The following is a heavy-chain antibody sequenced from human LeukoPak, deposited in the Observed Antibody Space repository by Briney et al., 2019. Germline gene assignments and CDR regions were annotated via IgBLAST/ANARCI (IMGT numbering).Heavy chain of an antibody. Sequence: PGGSLRLSCAASGHIVSNYWMSWVRQAPGKGLEWVANIKQDGSEKYYVDSVKGRFTISRDNVKNSLYLQMNSLRAEDTAVYYCANVFYYGMEVWGQGTTVTVSS. J-gene: IGHJ6*02. D-gene: IGHD5/OR15-5a*01. V-gene: IGHV3-7*01. CDR3: ANVFYYGMEV. CDR1: GHIVSNYW. CDR2: IKQDGSEK.